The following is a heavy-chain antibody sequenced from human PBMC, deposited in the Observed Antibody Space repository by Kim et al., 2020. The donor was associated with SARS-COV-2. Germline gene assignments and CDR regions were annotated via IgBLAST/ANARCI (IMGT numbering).Heavy chain of an antibody. CDR3: FRGTSWYGETD. CDR2: YYNGYT. CDR1: GGSVSGYY. D-gene: IGHD3-10*01. J-gene: IGHJ4*02. V-gene: IGHV4-59*02. Sequence: ETLSLTCTVSGGSVSGYYCTWVRQPPGKGLEWIGYYNGYTYYNPSLSSRVTISVDTSKNQFSLLLSSVTAADTAVYYCFRGTSWYGETDWGQGALVTVTS.